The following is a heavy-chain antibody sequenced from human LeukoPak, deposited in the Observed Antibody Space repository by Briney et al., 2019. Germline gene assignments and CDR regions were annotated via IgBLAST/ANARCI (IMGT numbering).Heavy chain of an antibody. CDR2: ISSSGSTI. CDR1: GFTFSSYE. Sequence: GGSLRLSCAASGFTFSSYEMNWVRQAPGKGLEWVSYISSSGSTIYYADSVKGRFTISRDNSKNTLYLQMNSLRAEDTAVYYCANEGRAGVRYGQVTALDYWGQGTLVTVSS. CDR3: ANEGRAGVRYGQVTALDY. V-gene: IGHV3-48*03. D-gene: IGHD3/OR15-3a*01. J-gene: IGHJ4*02.